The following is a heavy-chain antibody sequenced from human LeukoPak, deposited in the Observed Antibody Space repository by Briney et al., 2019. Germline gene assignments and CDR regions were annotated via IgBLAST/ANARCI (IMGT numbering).Heavy chain of an antibody. CDR2: ISGSGGST. CDR3: AKAVQTYYYDSSAPGGY. V-gene: IGHV3-23*01. J-gene: IGHJ4*02. CDR1: GFTFSSYA. Sequence: GGSLGLSCAASGFTFSSYAMSWVRQAPGKGLEWVSAISGSGGSTYYADSVKGRFTISRDNSKNTLYLQMNSLRAEDTAVYYCAKAVQTYYYDSSAPGGYWGQGTLVTVSS. D-gene: IGHD3-22*01.